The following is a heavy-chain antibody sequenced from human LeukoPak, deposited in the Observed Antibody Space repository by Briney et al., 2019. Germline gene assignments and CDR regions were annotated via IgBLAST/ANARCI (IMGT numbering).Heavy chain of an antibody. J-gene: IGHJ5*02. CDR3: AREKGIAAAHEGWFDP. V-gene: IGHV4-34*01. D-gene: IGHD6-13*01. CDR1: GGSFSGYY. CDR2: INHSGST. Sequence: PSETLSLTCAVYGGSFSGYYWSWIRQPPGKGLEWIGEINHSGSTNYNPSLKSRVTISVDTSKNQFSLKLSSVTAADTAVYYCAREKGIAAAHEGWFDPWGQGTLVTVSS.